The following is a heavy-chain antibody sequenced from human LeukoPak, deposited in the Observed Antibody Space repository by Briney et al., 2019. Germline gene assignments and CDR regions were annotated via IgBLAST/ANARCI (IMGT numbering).Heavy chain of an antibody. D-gene: IGHD6-13*01. Sequence: GSLRLSCAASGFTFSSYAMSWVRQAPGKGLEWVAVIWYDGSNKYYADSVKGRFTISRDNSKNTLYLQMNSLRAEDTAVYYCAKGGDSSSWYVHYYCYMDVWGKGTTVTVSS. V-gene: IGHV3-33*06. J-gene: IGHJ6*03. CDR1: GFTFSSYA. CDR3: AKGGDSSSWYVHYYCYMDV. CDR2: IWYDGSNK.